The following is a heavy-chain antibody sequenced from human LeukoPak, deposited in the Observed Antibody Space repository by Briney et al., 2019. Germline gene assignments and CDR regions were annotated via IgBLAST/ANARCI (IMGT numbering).Heavy chain of an antibody. D-gene: IGHD2-2*01. CDR3: ARQVPEIVVVPAAMNYYYYYYMDV. Sequence: SETLSLTCAVYGGSFSGYYWSWIRQPPGKGLEWIGEINHSGSTNYNPSLKSRVTISVDTSKNQFSLKLSSVTAADTAVYYCARQVPEIVVVPAAMNYYYYYYMDVWGKGTTVTISS. V-gene: IGHV4-34*01. J-gene: IGHJ6*03. CDR1: GGSFSGYY. CDR2: INHSGST.